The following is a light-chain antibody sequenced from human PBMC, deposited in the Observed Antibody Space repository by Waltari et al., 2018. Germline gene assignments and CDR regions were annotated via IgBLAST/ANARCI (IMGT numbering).Light chain of an antibody. CDR2: GND. Sequence: QSVLTQPPSLSGTPGQRVTISCSGSNSNIGSKTVDWYQVLPGTAPKLLIHGNDQRPSGVPGRFSGSKFGASGSLAISGLQPEDESEYYCAAWDESLKGWVFGGGTRLTVL. J-gene: IGLJ3*02. CDR1: NSNIGSKT. CDR3: AAWDESLKGWV. V-gene: IGLV1-44*01.